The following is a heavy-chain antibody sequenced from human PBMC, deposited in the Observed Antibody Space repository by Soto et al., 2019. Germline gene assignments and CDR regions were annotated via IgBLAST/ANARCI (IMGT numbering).Heavy chain of an antibody. CDR1: GYRFSHYW. V-gene: IGHV5-51*01. D-gene: IGHD3-3*01. J-gene: IGHJ4*02. Sequence: GESLKISCKASGYRFSHYWIAWVRHMPWKGLEWMGIIYPGDSDTRYSPSFQGQVTISADTSMYPAYLQWSSLKASDTAFYFCASSDFWSGKFDYWGRGTMVTVSS. CDR3: ASSDFWSGKFDY. CDR2: IYPGDSDT.